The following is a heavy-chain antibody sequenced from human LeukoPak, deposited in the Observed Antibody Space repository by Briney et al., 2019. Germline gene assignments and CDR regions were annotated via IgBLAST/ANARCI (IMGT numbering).Heavy chain of an antibody. V-gene: IGHV3-30*03. CDR2: IQYHGRDK. J-gene: IGHJ4*02. CDR3: AREGGRTVAGTFDN. Sequence: PGGSLRLSCAASGFTFSSYGMHWVRQAPGKGLEWVAFIQYHGRDKYYADSVKGRFTISRDNSKNTLYMEVNSLRAEDTAVYYCAREGGRTVAGTFDNWGQGTLVTVSS. D-gene: IGHD6-19*01. CDR1: GFTFSSYG.